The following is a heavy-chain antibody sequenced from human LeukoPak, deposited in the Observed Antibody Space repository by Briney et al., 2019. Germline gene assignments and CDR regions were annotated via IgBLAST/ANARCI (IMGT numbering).Heavy chain of an antibody. V-gene: IGHV3-20*04. CDR2: INWNGGCT. CDR1: GFTFDDYG. Sequence: PGGSLRLSCAASGFTFDDYGMSWVRQAPGKGLEWVSGINWNGGCTGYADSVKGRFTISRDNAKNSLYLQMNSLRAEDTALYYCARAAAAFAYYYYMDVWGKGTTVTVSS. CDR3: ARAAAAFAYYYYMDV. D-gene: IGHD6-13*01. J-gene: IGHJ6*03.